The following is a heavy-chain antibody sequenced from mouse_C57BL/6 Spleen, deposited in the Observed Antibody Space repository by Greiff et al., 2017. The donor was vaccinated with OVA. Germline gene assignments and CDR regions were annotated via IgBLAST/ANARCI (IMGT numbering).Heavy chain of an antibody. CDR3: TAGSSYPY. CDR1: GYTFTDYE. Sequence: VQLQQSGAELVRPGASVTLSCKASGYTFTDYEMHWVKQTPVHGLEWIGAIDPETGGTAYNQKFKGKAILTADKSSSTAYMELRSLTSEDSAVYYCTAGSSYPYWGQGTLVTVSA. CDR2: IDPETGGT. J-gene: IGHJ3*01. D-gene: IGHD1-1*01. V-gene: IGHV1-15*01.